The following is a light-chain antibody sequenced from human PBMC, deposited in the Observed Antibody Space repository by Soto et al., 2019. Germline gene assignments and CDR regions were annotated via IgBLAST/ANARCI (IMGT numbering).Light chain of an antibody. Sequence: DIEMTQSPCTLSASVGDRVTLTCRASQRVADCLAWFQQKPGQGPKLLIYRASTLTSGVPSRFSGSGSETDFTLTISSLQSDDSAVYHCQHYNSYSQFFGPGTKVDIK. V-gene: IGKV1-5*03. J-gene: IGKJ3*01. CDR3: QHYNSYSQF. CDR1: QRVADC. CDR2: RAS.